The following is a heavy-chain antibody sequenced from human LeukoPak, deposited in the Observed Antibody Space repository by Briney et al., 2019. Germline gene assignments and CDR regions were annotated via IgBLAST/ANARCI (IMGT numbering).Heavy chain of an antibody. CDR3: TLNNWYENGFDP. CDR1: GFTFSDYS. CDR2: ISGTMTTI. J-gene: IGHJ5*02. D-gene: IGHD1-1*01. Sequence: GGSLRLSCAASGFTFSDYSMNWVRQTPGKGLEWVSHISGTMTTITYADSVQGRFTISRDNAKSSLFLQMNSLKTEDTAVYYCTLNNWYENGFDPWGQGTLVTVSS. V-gene: IGHV3-48*04.